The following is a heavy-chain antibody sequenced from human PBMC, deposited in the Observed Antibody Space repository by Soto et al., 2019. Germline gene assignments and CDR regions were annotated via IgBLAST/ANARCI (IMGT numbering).Heavy chain of an antibody. CDR2: INHSGST. Sequence: SETLSLTCAVYGGSFSGYYWSWIRQPPGKGLECIGEINHSGSTNYNPSLKSRVTISVDTSKNQFSLKLSSVTAADTAVYYCARAEYYYGSGSYYHIWGQGTMVTVSS. J-gene: IGHJ3*02. D-gene: IGHD3-10*01. CDR1: GGSFSGYY. V-gene: IGHV4-34*01. CDR3: ARAEYYYGSGSYYHI.